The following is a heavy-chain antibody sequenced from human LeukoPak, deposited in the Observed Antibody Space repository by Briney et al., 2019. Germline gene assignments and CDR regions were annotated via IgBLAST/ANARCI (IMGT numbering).Heavy chain of an antibody. J-gene: IGHJ4*02. CDR3: AREETMGPFDY. V-gene: IGHV3-30-3*01. D-gene: IGHD1-1*01. CDR2: ISYDGSNK. Sequence: GRSLRLPCAASGFTFSSYAMHWVRQAPGKGLEWVAVISYDGSNKYYADSVKGRFTISRDNSKNTLYLQMNSLRAEDTAVYYCAREETMGPFDYWGQGTLVTVSS. CDR1: GFTFSSYA.